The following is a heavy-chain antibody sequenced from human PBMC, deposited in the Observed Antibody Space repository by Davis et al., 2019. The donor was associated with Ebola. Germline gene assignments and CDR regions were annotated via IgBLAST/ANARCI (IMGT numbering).Heavy chain of an antibody. J-gene: IGHJ6*02. V-gene: IGHV3-73*01. Sequence: GESLKISCAASGFTFSGSAMHWVRQASGKGLEWVGRIRSKANSYATAYAASVKGRFTISRDDSKNTAYLQMNSLKTEDTAVYYCTYGMDVWGQGTTVTVSS. CDR3: TYGMDV. CDR1: GFTFSGSA. CDR2: IRSKANSYAT.